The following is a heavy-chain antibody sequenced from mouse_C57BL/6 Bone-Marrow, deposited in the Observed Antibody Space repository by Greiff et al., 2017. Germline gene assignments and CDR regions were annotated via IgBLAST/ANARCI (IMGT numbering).Heavy chain of an antibody. D-gene: IGHD1-1*02. J-gene: IGHJ2*01. V-gene: IGHV1-81*01. CDR2: IYPRSGNT. CDR3: ARGWGGGY. Sequence: QVQLQQSGAELARPGASVKLSCKASGYTFTSYGISWVKQRTGQGLEWIGEIYPRSGNTYYNEKFKGKATLTADKSSSTAYMELRSLTSEDSAVYFCARGWGGGYWGQGTTLTVSS. CDR1: GYTFTSYG.